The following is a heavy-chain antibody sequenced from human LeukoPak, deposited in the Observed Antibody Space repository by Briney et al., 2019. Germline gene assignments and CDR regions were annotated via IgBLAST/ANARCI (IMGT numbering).Heavy chain of an antibody. CDR2: INPNSGGT. J-gene: IGHJ4*02. Sequence: ASVKVSCKASGYTFTGYYMHWVRQAPGQGLEWMGWINPNSGGTNYAQKFQGRVTMTRDTSTSTAYMELRSLRSDDTAVYYCARGLPNDYGDTYYFDYWGQGTLVTASP. CDR3: ARGLPNDYGDTYYFDY. V-gene: IGHV1-2*02. CDR1: GYTFTGYY. D-gene: IGHD4-17*01.